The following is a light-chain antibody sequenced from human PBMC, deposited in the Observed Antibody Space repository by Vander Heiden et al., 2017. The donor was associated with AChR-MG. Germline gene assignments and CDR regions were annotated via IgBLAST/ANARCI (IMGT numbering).Light chain of an antibody. V-gene: IGKV3-15*01. J-gene: IGKJ3*01. CDR2: GAS. CDR3: QQYNNWPFT. CDR1: QSISSN. Sequence: DIVMTQSPATLSVSPGERATLTCRASQSISSNLAWYQQKPGQAPRLLIYGASTRATGIPSRFSGSGYGTEFTLTISSLQSEDFAVYYCQQYNNWPFTFGHGTKVDIK.